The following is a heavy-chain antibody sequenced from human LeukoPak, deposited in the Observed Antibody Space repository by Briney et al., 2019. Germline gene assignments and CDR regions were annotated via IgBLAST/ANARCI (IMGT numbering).Heavy chain of an antibody. CDR2: IWYDGSNK. CDR3: ARSPTYYYGMDV. J-gene: IGHJ6*02. CDR1: GFTFSGYG. Sequence: GGSLRLSCAASGFTFSGYGMHWVRQAPGKGLEWVAVIWYDGSNKYYADSVKGRFTISRDNSKNTLYLQMNSLRAEDTAVYYCARSPTYYYGMDVWGQGTTVTVSS. V-gene: IGHV3-33*01.